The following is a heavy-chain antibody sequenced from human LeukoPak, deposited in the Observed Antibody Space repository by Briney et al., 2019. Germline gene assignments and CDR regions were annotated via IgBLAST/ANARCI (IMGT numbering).Heavy chain of an antibody. CDR3: ARSRAFNSGAFDP. J-gene: IGHJ5*02. D-gene: IGHD1-26*01. Sequence: SETLSLTCTVSGGSIRSSYYYWGWIRQPPGKGLEWIGSIYDSGSTYYNPSLKSRVTISVDTSKNQFSLRLNSVTAADTAVYYCARSRAFNSGAFDPWGQGSLVTVSS. V-gene: IGHV4-39*07. CDR2: IYDSGST. CDR1: GGSIRSSYYY.